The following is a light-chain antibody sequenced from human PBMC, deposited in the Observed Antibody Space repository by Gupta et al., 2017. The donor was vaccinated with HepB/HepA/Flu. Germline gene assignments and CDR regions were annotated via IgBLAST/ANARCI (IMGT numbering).Light chain of an antibody. V-gene: IGKV1-16*02. CDR1: QGISNY. Sequence: DIHMTQSPSSLSASVGDRVTITCRESQGISNYLAWFQQKPGKAPKSMIYAASRGESGDTLKFSGSGYEKDFTLTSSSRQHEDCANYYGQHDNNYHLFGQGTRLEIK. J-gene: IGKJ5*01. CDR3: QHDNNYHL. CDR2: AAS.